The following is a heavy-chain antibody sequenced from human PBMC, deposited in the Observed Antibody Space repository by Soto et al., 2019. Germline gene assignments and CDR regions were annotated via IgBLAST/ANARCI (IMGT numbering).Heavy chain of an antibody. J-gene: IGHJ4*02. CDR1: GFSFSNSW. Sequence: EVQLVESGGGLVQPGGSLRLSCAASGFSFSNSWMYWVRQAPGKGLVWVSRINEDGSMTSHADSVRGRFTISRDNAKNSLYFQSNSLSAEDTAVYYCVTGVRWGQGTLVTVSS. V-gene: IGHV3-74*01. CDR3: VTGVR. CDR2: INEDGSMT.